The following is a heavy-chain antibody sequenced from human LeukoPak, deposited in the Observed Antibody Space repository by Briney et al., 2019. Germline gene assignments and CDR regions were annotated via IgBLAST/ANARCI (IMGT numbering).Heavy chain of an antibody. D-gene: IGHD6-13*01. J-gene: IGHJ4*02. CDR3: ARAFYSSSWCVY. CDR1: GGSFSGYY. CDR2: INHSGST. Sequence: SETLSLTFAVSGGSFSGYYWSWIGQPPGKGLEWIGEINHSGSTNYNPSLKSRVTISVDTSKNQFSLKLSSVTAADTAVYYCARAFYSSSWCVYWGQGTLVTVSS. V-gene: IGHV4-34*01.